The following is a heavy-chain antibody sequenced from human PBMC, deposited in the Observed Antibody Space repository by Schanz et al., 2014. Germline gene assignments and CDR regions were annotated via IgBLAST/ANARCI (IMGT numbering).Heavy chain of an antibody. J-gene: IGHJ3*01. CDR1: GFSFSIFA. V-gene: IGHV3-23*01. CDR3: ARGREVVAKIFDV. CDR2: ISGSGGDT. D-gene: IGHD3-22*01. Sequence: EVQLLESGGALVQPGGSLRLSCAASGFSFSIFAMTWVRQAPGQGLEWVSTISGSGGDTYPADSVKGRFTISRDNAKNSLYLQMNSLRAEDTGVYYCARGREVVAKIFDVWVQGTMVTGSS.